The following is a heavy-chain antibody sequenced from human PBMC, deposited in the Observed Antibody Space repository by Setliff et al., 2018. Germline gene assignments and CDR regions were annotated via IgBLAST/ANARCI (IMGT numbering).Heavy chain of an antibody. CDR1: GGSMSNYY. D-gene: IGHD3-22*01. Sequence: PSETLSLTCTVSGGSMSNYYWSWIRQPPGRGLEWIGYIYTSGTTKYNPSLKSRVTISIDTSKNQFSLKLSSVTAADTAVYYCARLGVDDSSGYYYPGGYMDVWGKGTTVTVSS. CDR2: IYTSGTT. J-gene: IGHJ6*03. V-gene: IGHV4-4*08. CDR3: ARLGVDDSSGYYYPGGYMDV.